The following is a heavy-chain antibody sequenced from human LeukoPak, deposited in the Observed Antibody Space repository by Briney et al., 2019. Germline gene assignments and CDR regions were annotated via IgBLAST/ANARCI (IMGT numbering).Heavy chain of an antibody. D-gene: IGHD3-10*01. Sequence: MSSETLSLTCSVSGGSSSRYYWNWIRQPPGGGLEWIGYIYDTGSTNYSPSLKSRVTISVDTSKNQFSLRLNSVTAAVTAIYYCARGTSGSPVDYWGQGTLVTVSS. V-gene: IGHV4-59*01. CDR2: IYDTGST. CDR3: ARGTSGSPVDY. CDR1: GGSSSRYY. J-gene: IGHJ4*02.